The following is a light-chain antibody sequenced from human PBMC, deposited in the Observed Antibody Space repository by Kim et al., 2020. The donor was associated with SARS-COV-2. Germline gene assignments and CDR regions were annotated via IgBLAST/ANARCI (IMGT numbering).Light chain of an antibody. CDR3: QSYDSSIV. V-gene: IGLV6-57*03. J-gene: IGLJ2*01. CDR2: EDN. CDR1: SGSIASNY. Sequence: NFMLTQPHSVSESPGKTVTISCTRSSGSIASNYVQWYQQRPGSAPTTVIFEDNQRPSGVPDRFSGSIDSSSNSASLTISGLKTEDEADYYFQSYDSSIVFGVGTQLTVL.